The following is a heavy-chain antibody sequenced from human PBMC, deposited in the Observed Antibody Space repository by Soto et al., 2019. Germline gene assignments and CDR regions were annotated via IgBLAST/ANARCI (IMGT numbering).Heavy chain of an antibody. CDR2: VHYSGRT. CDR3: ARDRGPGSKNNCFEP. J-gene: IGHJ5*02. CDR1: GGSVSSGSYY. Sequence: QVQLQESGPGLVKPSETLSLTCTVSGGSVSSGSYYWTWIRQSPGKGLEWIGYVHYSGRTNYNPTLKSRVTVSLDTSKIQFSRKLRSVTAADTAVYYCARDRGPGSKNNCFEPWGQGALVTVSS. D-gene: IGHD3-10*01. V-gene: IGHV4-61*01.